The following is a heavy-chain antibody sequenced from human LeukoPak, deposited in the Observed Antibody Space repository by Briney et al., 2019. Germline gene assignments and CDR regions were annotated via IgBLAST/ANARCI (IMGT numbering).Heavy chain of an antibody. Sequence: PSQTLSLTCTVSGGSISRGDYYWSWIRQPPGKGLEWIGYIYYSGSTYYNPSLKSRVTISVDTSKNQFSLKLSSVTAADTAVYYCARGLGYSGYAYEGYFDYWGQGTLVTVSS. CDR3: ARGLGYSGYAYEGYFDY. J-gene: IGHJ4*02. V-gene: IGHV4-30-4*01. CDR1: GGSISRGDYY. CDR2: IYYSGST. D-gene: IGHD5-12*01.